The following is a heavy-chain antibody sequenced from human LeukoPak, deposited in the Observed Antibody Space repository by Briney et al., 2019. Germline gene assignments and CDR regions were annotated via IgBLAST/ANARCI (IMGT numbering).Heavy chain of an antibody. CDR1: GSTFRNTW. Sequence: GGSLRLSCAVSGSTFRNTWMAWVRQTPGKGLEWVANINQDGSTKHYVDSVKGRFTISRDNAKNSLYLQMNSLRAEDTAIYYCARDQTGSLDYWGQGTLVTVSS. V-gene: IGHV3-7*01. CDR2: INQDGSTK. J-gene: IGHJ4*02. CDR3: ARDQTGSLDY. D-gene: IGHD1-26*01.